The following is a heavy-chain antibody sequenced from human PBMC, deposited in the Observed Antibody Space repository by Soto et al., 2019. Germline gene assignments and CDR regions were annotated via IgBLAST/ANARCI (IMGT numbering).Heavy chain of an antibody. J-gene: IGHJ5*02. D-gene: IGHD3-10*01. CDR2: MNPNSGNT. CDR1: GYTFTSYD. V-gene: IGHV1-8*01. CDR3: ARGNTMVRGVIGQYNWFDP. Sequence: ASVKVSCKASGYTFTSYDINWVRQATGQGLEWMGWMNPNSGNTGYAQKFQGRVTMTRNTSISTAYMELSSLRSEDTAVYYCARGNTMVRGVIGQYNWFDPWGQGTLVTVS.